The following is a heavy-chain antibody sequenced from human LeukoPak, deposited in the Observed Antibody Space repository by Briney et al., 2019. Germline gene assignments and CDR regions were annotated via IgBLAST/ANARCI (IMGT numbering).Heavy chain of an antibody. D-gene: IGHD3-22*01. V-gene: IGHV3-66*02. CDR2: IYSGGST. J-gene: IGHJ3*02. Sequence: GGSLRLSCAASGFTASSNYMSWVRQAPGKGLEWVSVIYSGGSTYYADSVKGRFTISRDNSKNTLYLQMNSLRAEDTAVYYCARGFTMIVVVPKRGAFDIWGQGTMVTVSS. CDR1: GFTASSNY. CDR3: ARGFTMIVVVPKRGAFDI.